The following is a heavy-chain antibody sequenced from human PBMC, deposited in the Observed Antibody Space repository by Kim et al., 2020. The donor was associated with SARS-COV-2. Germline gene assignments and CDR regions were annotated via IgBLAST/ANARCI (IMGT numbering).Heavy chain of an antibody. D-gene: IGHD1-26*01. CDR3: ALDLLVGATSYVMDV. CDR2: IWFDGSSK. V-gene: IGHV3-33*01. CDR1: GFTFSSYG. J-gene: IGHJ6*01. Sequence: GGSLRLSCAVSGFTFSSYGMHWVRQAPGKGLGWVAVIWFDGSSKYYADSVKGRFTISRDNSKNTLYLQMNSLRAADTAVDYCALDLLVGATSYVMDV.